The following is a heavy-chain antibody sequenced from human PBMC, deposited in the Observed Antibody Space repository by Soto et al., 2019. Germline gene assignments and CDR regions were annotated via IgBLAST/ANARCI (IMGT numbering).Heavy chain of an antibody. CDR3: ARDKKHYYGSGTYYTDVFDI. CDR2: IYWDDDK. Sequence: SGPTLVNPTQTLTLTCTLSGFSLSTSGVGVGWIRQPPGKALEWLALIYWDDDKRYSPSLKSRLTITKDTSKNQVVLTMTNMDPVDTATFYCARDKKHYYGSGTYYTDVFDIWGQGTMVTVSS. CDR1: GFSLSTSGVG. J-gene: IGHJ3*02. D-gene: IGHD3-10*01. V-gene: IGHV2-5*02.